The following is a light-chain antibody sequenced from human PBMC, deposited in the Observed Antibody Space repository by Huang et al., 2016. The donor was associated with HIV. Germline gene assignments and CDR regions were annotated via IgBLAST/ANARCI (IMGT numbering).Light chain of an antibody. J-gene: IGKJ2*01. CDR3: HQSRSFPYT. V-gene: IGKV6-21*02. CDR1: QSIGNS. CDR2: YAS. Sequence: DIVLTQSPDFQSVTPKEKVTITCRASQSIGNSLHWYQQKPGQSPILLIKYASQSSSGVPSRFSGSGFGTDFTLTINSLESEDAATYYCHQSRSFPYTFGQGTRLEIK.